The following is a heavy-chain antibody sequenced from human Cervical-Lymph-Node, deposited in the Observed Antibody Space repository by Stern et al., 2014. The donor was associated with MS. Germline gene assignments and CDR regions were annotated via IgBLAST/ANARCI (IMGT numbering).Heavy chain of an antibody. J-gene: IGHJ5*02. CDR1: GD. D-gene: IGHD3-10*01. V-gene: IGHV1-69*06. CDR2: IIHPVGTA. CDR3: ATGAGDNWFDP. Sequence: QLVQSGADVKKPGSSVRVSCKASGDISWQRQAPGQGLAYMGGIIHPVGTAHYPQRFQGRLTITADKSTNTTYMELSSLRSDDTAIYYCATGAGDNWFDPWGQGTLVSVSS.